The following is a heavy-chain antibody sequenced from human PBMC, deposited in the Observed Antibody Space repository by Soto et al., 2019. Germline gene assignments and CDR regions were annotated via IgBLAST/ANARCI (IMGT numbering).Heavy chain of an antibody. CDR3: PTDLSYYGSWRLNGYFHYGMYF. V-gene: IGHV1-8*01. J-gene: IGHJ6*02. D-gene: IGHD3-10*01. CDR1: GYTFPIYD. Sequence: SVKVACKVSGYTFPIYDRNWVRQATEQGPEWMGWMNPNSGNTGYAQKFQGRVPMTLNTSISTAYMELSSLRSDETAVYYCPTDLSYYGSWRLNGYFHYGMYFWGQGTRVTVSS. CDR2: MNPNSGNT.